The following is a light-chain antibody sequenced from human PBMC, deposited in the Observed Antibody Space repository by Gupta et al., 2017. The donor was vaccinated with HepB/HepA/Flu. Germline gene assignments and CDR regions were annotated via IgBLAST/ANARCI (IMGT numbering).Light chain of an antibody. CDR1: NIRTKS. CDR3: QVWSTSGGV. CDR2: DDT. Sequence: SYILTQSPSVSVAPGKTARITCGGNNIRTKSVHWYQQKPGQAPVLVVYDDTGRPSGIPERFSGSNSGNTATLTISRVEAGDEADYYCQVWSTSGGVFGTGTKVTVL. J-gene: IGLJ1*01. V-gene: IGLV3-21*03.